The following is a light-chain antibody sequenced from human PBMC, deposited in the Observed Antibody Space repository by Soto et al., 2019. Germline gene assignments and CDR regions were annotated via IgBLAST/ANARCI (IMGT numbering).Light chain of an antibody. Sequence: EIVMTQSPATLSVSPGERATLSCRASQSVSSNLAWYQQKPGQAPRLLIYGASTRATGIPARFSGSGSVTEFTLTISSLQSEDFAVYYCQQYNNWPPWTGGQGTKVEIK. CDR3: QQYNNWPPWT. J-gene: IGKJ1*01. CDR2: GAS. V-gene: IGKV3D-15*01. CDR1: QSVSSN.